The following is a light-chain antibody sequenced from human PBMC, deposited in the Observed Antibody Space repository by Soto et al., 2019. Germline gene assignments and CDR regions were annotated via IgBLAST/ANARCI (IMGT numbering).Light chain of an antibody. CDR1: QTVGSN. CDR3: QQYNNWPIT. V-gene: IGKV3D-15*01. J-gene: IGKJ5*01. Sequence: SPDTLSVSPGERATLSCRASQTVGSNLAWYQQKPGQAPRLLIYGASTRASDTPARFSGSGSVTEFALTISSLQSEDFAVYYCQQYNNWPITFGQGTRLEIK. CDR2: GAS.